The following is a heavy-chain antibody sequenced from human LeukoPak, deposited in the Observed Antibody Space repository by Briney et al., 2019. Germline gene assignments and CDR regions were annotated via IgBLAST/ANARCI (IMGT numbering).Heavy chain of an antibody. J-gene: IGHJ4*02. CDR1: GYTFTSYY. Sequence: GASVKVSCKASGYTFTSYYMHWVRQAPGQGLEWMGIINPSGGSTSYAQKFQGRVTMTEDTSTDTAYMELSSLRSEDTAVYYCATNRFIDILTGYYPFDYWGQGTLVTVSS. D-gene: IGHD3-9*01. V-gene: IGHV1-46*01. CDR3: ATNRFIDILTGYYPFDY. CDR2: INPSGGST.